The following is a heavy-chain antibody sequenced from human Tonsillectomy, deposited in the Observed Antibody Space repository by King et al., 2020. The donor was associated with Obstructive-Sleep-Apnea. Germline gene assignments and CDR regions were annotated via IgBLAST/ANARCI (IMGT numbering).Heavy chain of an antibody. CDR3: AREAAKYDYVWGD. V-gene: IGHV1-2*02. J-gene: IGHJ4*02. Sequence: VQLVESGAEVKKPGASVKVSCKASGYPFTAYYMYWVRQAPGQGLEWMGGINPHSGGTNYEQKFQGRVTMTRDTSITTAYMELSRLRSDDTAVYYCAREAAKYDYVWGDWGQGTLVTVSS. CDR2: INPHSGGT. CDR1: GYPFTAYY. D-gene: IGHD3-16*01.